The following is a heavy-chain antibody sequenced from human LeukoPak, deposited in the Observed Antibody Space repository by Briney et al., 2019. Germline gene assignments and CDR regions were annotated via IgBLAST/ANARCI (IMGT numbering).Heavy chain of an antibody. J-gene: IGHJ4*02. Sequence: QSGGSLRLSCAASGFTVSTNYMSWVRQAPGKGLQWISYISSDSNYTDYTDSVRGRFTISRDNTKSSLYLQINSLRAEDTAVYYCARGPFHWGQGTLVTVSS. V-gene: IGHV3-11*05. CDR3: ARGPFH. D-gene: IGHD2/OR15-2a*01. CDR1: GFTVSTNY. CDR2: ISSDSNYT.